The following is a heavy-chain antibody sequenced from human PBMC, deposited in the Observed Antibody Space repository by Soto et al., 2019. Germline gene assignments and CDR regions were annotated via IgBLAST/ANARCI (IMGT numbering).Heavy chain of an antibody. D-gene: IGHD2-15*01. CDR1: GGSISSGGYY. V-gene: IGHV4-31*03. CDR2: IYYSGST. CDR3: ARGEGYCSGGSCYTEVWFDP. J-gene: IGHJ5*02. Sequence: QVQLQESGPGLVKPSQTLSLTCTVSGGSISSGGYYWSWIRQHPGKGLEWIGYIYYSGSTYYNPSLKSRVTISVDTSKNQFSLKLSSVTAADTAVYCCARGEGYCSGGSCYTEVWFDPWGQGTLVTVSS.